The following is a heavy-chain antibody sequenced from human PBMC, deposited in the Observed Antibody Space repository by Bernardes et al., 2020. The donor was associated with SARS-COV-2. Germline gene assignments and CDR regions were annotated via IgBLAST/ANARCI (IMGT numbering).Heavy chain of an antibody. V-gene: IGHV4-61*09. CDR1: GGSISSGSYY. Sequence: SETLSLTCTVSGGSISSGSYYWSWIRQPAGKGLEWIGHIYTSGSTNYNPSLKSRVTVSVDTSKNQFSLRLSSVTAADTAVYYCAREVGHSGYGFLDYWGQGTLVTVSS. CDR2: IYTSGST. CDR3: AREVGHSGYGFLDY. D-gene: IGHD5-12*01. J-gene: IGHJ4*02.